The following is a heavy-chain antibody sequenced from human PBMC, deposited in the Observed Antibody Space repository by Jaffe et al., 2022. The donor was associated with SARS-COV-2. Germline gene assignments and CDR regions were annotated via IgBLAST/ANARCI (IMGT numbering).Heavy chain of an antibody. CDR1: GFTFSSYW. J-gene: IGHJ6*02. D-gene: IGHD2-21*01. V-gene: IGHV3-7*01. Sequence: EVQLVESGGGLVQPGGSLRLSCAASGFTFSSYWMSWVRQAPGKGLEWVANIKQDGSEKYYVDSVKGRFTISRDNAKNSLYLQMNSLRAEDTAVYYCARESRLGYYYYGMDVWGQGTTVTVSS. CDR3: ARESRLGYYYYGMDV. CDR2: IKQDGSEK.